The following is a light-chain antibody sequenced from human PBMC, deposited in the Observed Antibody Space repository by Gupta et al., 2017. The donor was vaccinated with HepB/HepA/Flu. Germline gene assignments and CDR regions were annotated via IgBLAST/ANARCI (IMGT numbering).Light chain of an antibody. CDR2: AAS. V-gene: IGKV1-8*01. CDR1: QGISSY. CDR3: QQYYSYPGT. J-gene: IGKJ1*01. Sequence: IRMTQPPSSFSASTGDRVTITCRASQGISSYLAWYQQKPGKAPKLLIYAASTLQSGVPSRFSGSGSGTDFTLTISCLQSEDFATYYCQQYYSYPGTFGQGTKVEIK.